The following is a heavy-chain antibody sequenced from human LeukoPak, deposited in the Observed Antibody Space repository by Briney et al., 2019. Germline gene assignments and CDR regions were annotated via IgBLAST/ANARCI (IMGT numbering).Heavy chain of an antibody. CDR1: GGSISSYY. V-gene: IGHV4-4*07. Sequence: SETLSLTCTVSGGSISSYYWSWIRQLAGKGLEWIGRIYTSGSTNYNASLKSRVSISVDTSKNQFSLKLCSVTAADTAVFYCARENSGSYREFDYWGQGTLVTVSS. J-gene: IGHJ4*02. D-gene: IGHD1-26*01. CDR2: IYTSGST. CDR3: ARENSGSYREFDY.